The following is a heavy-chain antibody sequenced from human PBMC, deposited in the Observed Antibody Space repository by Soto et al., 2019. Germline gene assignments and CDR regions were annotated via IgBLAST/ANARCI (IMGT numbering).Heavy chain of an antibody. CDR1: GYTFSSYD. CDR3: ATSGGGWYLY. J-gene: IGHJ4*02. D-gene: IGHD6-19*01. CDR2: LNPNSGDT. Sequence: QVQLVQSGAEVKKPGASVKVSCKASGYTFSSYDINWVRQATGQGLEWMGWLNPNSGDTGYAQKFQGRVILTRNTSIITAYIELSSLTSDVTAVYYCATSGGGWYLYWGQGTLVTVSS. V-gene: IGHV1-8*01.